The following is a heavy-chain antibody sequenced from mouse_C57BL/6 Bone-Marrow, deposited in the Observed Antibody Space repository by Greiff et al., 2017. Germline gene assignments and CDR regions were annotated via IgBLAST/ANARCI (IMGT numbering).Heavy chain of an antibody. CDR2: IHPNSGST. V-gene: IGHV1-64*01. D-gene: IGHD4-1*01. J-gene: IGHJ3*01. Sequence: VQLQQPGAELVKPGASVKLSCKASGYTFTDYWMNWVKQRHGKSLEWIGMIHPNSGSTNYNEKFKSKATLTVDKSSSTAYMQLSSLTSEDSAVYYCARGTGRGFAYWGQGTLVTVSA. CDR3: ARGTGRGFAY. CDR1: GYTFTDYW.